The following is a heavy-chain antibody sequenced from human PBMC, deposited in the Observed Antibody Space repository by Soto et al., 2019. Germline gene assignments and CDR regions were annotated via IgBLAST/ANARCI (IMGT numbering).Heavy chain of an antibody. D-gene: IGHD6-6*01. J-gene: IGHJ6*03. V-gene: IGHV1-18*01. CDR3: ARGYIVARIYYYYYMDV. CDR2: ISAYNGNT. CDR1: GYTFTSYG. Sequence: ASVKVSCKASGYTFTSYGISWVRQAPGQGLEWMGWISAYNGNTNYAQKLQGRVTMTTDTSTSTAYMELRSLRSDDTAVYYCARGYIVARIYYYYYMDVWGKGTTVTVSS.